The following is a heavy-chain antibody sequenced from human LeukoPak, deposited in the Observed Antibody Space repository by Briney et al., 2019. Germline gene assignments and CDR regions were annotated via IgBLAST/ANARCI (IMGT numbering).Heavy chain of an antibody. CDR2: MNPNSGNT. CDR3: ARGIRGSSGWYVVLKGYYFDY. D-gene: IGHD6-19*01. CDR1: GYTFTSYD. Sequence: GASVKVSCKGSGYTFTSYDINWMRQATGQGLEWMGWMNPNSGNTGYAQKFQVRVTMTRNTAISTAYMELSSLRSEDTAVYYCARGIRGSSGWYVVLKGYYFDYWGQGTLVTVSS. J-gene: IGHJ4*02. V-gene: IGHV1-8*01.